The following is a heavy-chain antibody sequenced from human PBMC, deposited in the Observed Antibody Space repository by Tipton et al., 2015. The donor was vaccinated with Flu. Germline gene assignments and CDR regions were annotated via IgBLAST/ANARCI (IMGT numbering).Heavy chain of an antibody. J-gene: IGHJ4*02. V-gene: IGHV4-59*01. CDR3: ARDGVVVVVAAIDY. D-gene: IGHD2-15*01. CDR1: GGSISSYY. Sequence: TLSLTCTVSGGSISSYYWSWIRQPPGKGLEWIGYIYYSGSTNYNPSLKSRVTISVDTSKNQFSLKLSSVTAADTAGYYCARDGVVVVVAAIDYWGQGTLVTVSS. CDR2: IYYSGST.